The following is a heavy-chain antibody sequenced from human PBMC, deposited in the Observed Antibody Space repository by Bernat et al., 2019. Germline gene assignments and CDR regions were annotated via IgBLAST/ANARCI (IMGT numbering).Heavy chain of an antibody. CDR2: ISSSGSTI. V-gene: IGHV3-48*03. CDR1: GLTFSRCE. Sequence: EVQLVESGGGLVQLGGSLRLSCAAAGLTFSRCEMNWVRQAPGKGLEWVSYISSSGSTIYSADSVKGRFTISRDNAKISLYLQMNSLRAEDTAVYYCARALRRVPDAFDIWGQGKMVTVSS. D-gene: IGHD4-17*01. CDR3: ARALRRVPDAFDI. J-gene: IGHJ3*02.